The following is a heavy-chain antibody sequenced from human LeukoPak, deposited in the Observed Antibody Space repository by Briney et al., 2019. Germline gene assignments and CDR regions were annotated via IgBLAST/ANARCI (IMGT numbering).Heavy chain of an antibody. Sequence: SVKVSCKASGYTFTSYGISWVRQAPGQGLEWMGGIIPIFGTANYAQKFQGRVTITADESTSTAYMELSSLRSEDTAVYYCARARDIAAAGPYYFDYWGQGTLVTVSS. CDR3: ARARDIAAAGPYYFDY. D-gene: IGHD6-13*01. CDR2: IIPIFGTA. J-gene: IGHJ4*02. CDR1: GYTFTSYG. V-gene: IGHV1-69*13.